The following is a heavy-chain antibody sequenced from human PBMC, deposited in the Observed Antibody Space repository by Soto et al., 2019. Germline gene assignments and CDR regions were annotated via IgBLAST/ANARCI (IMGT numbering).Heavy chain of an antibody. V-gene: IGHV3-23*01. J-gene: IGHJ3*02. CDR3: AKDLAAAGPTPDAFDI. Sequence: GGSLRLSCAAPGFTFSNYAMTWVRQAPGKGLEWVSDISGSGGTTHYTDSVKGRFTISRDNSKSSLSLQMNSLRAEDTAVYYCAKDLAAAGPTPDAFDIWGQGTMVTVSS. D-gene: IGHD6-13*01. CDR1: GFTFSNYA. CDR2: ISGSGGTT.